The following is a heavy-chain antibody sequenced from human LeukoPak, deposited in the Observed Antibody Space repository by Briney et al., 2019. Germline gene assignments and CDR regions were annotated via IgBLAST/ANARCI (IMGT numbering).Heavy chain of an antibody. J-gene: IGHJ4*02. CDR1: GFTFSYYG. V-gene: IGHV3-48*01. CDR3: ARDKSSDSYGSYYFDS. D-gene: IGHD5-18*01. Sequence: PGGSLRLSCAASGFTFSYYGMNWVRQAPGKGLEWVSYISSSSTIIYYANSVKGRFTISRDNAKNSLYLQMNSLRAEDTAVYYCARDKSSDSYGSYYFDSWGQGTLVTVSS. CDR2: ISSSSTII.